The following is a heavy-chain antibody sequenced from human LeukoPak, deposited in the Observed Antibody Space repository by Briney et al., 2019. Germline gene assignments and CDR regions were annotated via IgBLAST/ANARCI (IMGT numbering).Heavy chain of an antibody. V-gene: IGHV7-4-1*02. CDR2: INTGTGNP. D-gene: IGHD6-6*01. CDR3: ARGPRGTRPVYYYMDV. J-gene: IGHJ6*03. CDR1: GYTFTDYA. Sequence: GASVKVSCKASGYTFTDYAMSWVRQAPGQGLESMGWINTGTGNPTYAQGFTGRFVFSLDTSVSTAYLQISSLKAEDTAVYYCARGPRGTRPVYYYMDVWGKGTTVTVSS.